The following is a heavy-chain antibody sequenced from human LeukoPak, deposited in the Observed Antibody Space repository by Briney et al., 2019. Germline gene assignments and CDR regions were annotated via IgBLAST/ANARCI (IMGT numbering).Heavy chain of an antibody. Sequence: SETLSLTCTVSGGSISSSSYYWGWIRQPPGKGLEWIGSIYYSGSTYYNPSLKSRVTISVDTSKTQFSLKLSSVTAADTAVYYCARRQQLVNWFDPWGQGTLVTVSS. CDR1: GGSISSSSYY. CDR3: ARRQQLVNWFDP. V-gene: IGHV4-39*01. J-gene: IGHJ5*02. CDR2: IYYSGST. D-gene: IGHD6-13*01.